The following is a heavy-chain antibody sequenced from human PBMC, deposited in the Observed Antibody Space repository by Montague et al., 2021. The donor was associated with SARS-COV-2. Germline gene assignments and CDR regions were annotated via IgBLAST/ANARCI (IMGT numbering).Heavy chain of an antibody. D-gene: IGHD3-9*01. CDR2: IYDSDTT. CDR1: GGSVISDTYF. CDR3: ARAANILSGFYNHPFEY. V-gene: IGHV4-61*01. Sequence: SETLSLTCTVSGGSVISDTYFWSWIRQPPGKGLEGIAYIYDSDTTNNNPSFWSRVSMSSDRYKNQFSLKLTSVTPADTAVYYCARAANILSGFYNHPFEYWGQGILVTVSS. J-gene: IGHJ4*02.